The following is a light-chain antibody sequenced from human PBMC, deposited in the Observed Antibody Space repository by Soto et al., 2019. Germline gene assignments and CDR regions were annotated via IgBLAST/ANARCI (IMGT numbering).Light chain of an antibody. CDR2: GAS. CDR1: QSVSSN. V-gene: IGKV3-15*01. J-gene: IGKJ1*01. Sequence: EIVMTQSPATLSVSPGERATLSCRASQSVSSNLAWYQQIPGQAPRLLIYGASSRATDIPARFSGSGSGTEFTLTINSLQSEDFAIYYCHQYNNWPPWTFDQGTKVEVK. CDR3: HQYNNWPPWT.